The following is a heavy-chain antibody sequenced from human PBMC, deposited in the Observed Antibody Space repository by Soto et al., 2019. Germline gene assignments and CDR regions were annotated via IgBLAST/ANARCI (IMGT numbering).Heavy chain of an antibody. CDR1: GYTFTSYG. CDR2: ISAYNGST. D-gene: IGHD3-10*01. V-gene: IGHV1-18*01. CDR3: AREYYYGSGAWY. J-gene: IGHJ4*02. Sequence: QVQLVQSGAEVKKPGASVKVSCKASGYTFTSYGISWVRQAPGQGLQWMGWISAYNGSTNYAQKPXGXLTMTTDTSTSTAYMERRSLRSEDTAVCYCAREYYYGSGAWYWGQGNLVTVSS.